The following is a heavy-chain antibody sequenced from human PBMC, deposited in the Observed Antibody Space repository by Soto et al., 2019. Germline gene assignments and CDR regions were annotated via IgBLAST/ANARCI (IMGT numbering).Heavy chain of an antibody. Sequence: QVQLQESGPGLVKPSQTLSLTCTVSGGSISSGGYYWSWIRQHPGKGLEWIGYIYYSGSTYYNPSLKSRVTISVDTSKNQVSLKLSSVTAADTAVYYCAREWGAAGTDYGMDVWGQGTTVTVSS. CDR1: GGSISSGGYY. V-gene: IGHV4-31*03. J-gene: IGHJ6*02. D-gene: IGHD6-13*01. CDR2: IYYSGST. CDR3: AREWGAAGTDYGMDV.